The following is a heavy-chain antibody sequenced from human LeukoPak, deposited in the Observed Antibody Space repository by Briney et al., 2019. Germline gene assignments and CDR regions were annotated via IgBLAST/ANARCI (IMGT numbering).Heavy chain of an antibody. D-gene: IGHD2-2*01. CDR1: GGSISSYY. V-gene: IGHV4-59*01. Sequence: SETLSLTCTVSGGSISSYYWSWIRQPPGKGLEWIGYIYYSGSTNYNPSLKSRVTISVDTSKNQFSLKLNSVSAADTAVYYCARLTVPLRFDPWGQGTLVTVSS. CDR2: IYYSGST. J-gene: IGHJ5*02. CDR3: ARLTVPLRFDP.